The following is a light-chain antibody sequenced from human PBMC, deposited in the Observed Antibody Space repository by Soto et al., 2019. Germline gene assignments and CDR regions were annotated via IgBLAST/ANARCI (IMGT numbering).Light chain of an antibody. CDR2: GAS. V-gene: IGKV3-15*01. Sequence: EIVLTQSPGTLSLSPWERATLSCRASQSVSSSYLAWYQQKPGQAPRLLIYGASTRATALPARFSGSGSGTEFTLTISSLQSEDFAVYYCQQYNNWPLTFGGGTKVDIK. J-gene: IGKJ4*01. CDR1: QSVSSSY. CDR3: QQYNNWPLT.